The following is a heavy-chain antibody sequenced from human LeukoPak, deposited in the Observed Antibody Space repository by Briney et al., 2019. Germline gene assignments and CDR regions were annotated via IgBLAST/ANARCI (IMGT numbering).Heavy chain of an antibody. Sequence: GGSLRLSCAASGFTVSSNYMSWGRQAPGKGLEWVSTISGSGGATYYVDSVKGRFTISGDNSKNTLYLQMNSLRGEDTAVYYCAKERAHIAVAGTSYFDYWGQGTLVTGSS. CDR3: AKERAHIAVAGTSYFDY. CDR1: GFTVSSNY. D-gene: IGHD6-19*01. J-gene: IGHJ4*02. V-gene: IGHV3-23*01. CDR2: ISGSGGAT.